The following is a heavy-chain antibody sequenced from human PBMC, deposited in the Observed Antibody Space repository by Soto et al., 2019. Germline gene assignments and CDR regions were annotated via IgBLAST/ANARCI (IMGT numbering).Heavy chain of an antibody. Sequence: SETLCLTCAVEGGSFRGYDWSWIRQPPGKGLEWIGEINHSGSTNYNPSLKSRVTISVDTSKNQFSLKLSSVTAADTAVYYCARGAMVRGVDYGMDVWGQRTTVTVS. CDR1: GGSFRGYD. CDR2: INHSGST. D-gene: IGHD3-10*01. CDR3: ARGAMVRGVDYGMDV. J-gene: IGHJ6*02. V-gene: IGHV4-34*01.